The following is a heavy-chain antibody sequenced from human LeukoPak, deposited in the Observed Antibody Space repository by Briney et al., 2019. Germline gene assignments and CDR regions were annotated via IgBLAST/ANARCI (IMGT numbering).Heavy chain of an antibody. V-gene: IGHV3-53*01. J-gene: IGHJ4*02. CDR3: ATGVVWGSSDY. CDR2: IYSGGST. D-gene: IGHD3-16*01. CDR1: GFTVSSNY. Sequence: GGSLRLSCAASGFTVSSNYMSWVRQPPGKGLEWVSVIYSGGSTYYADSVKGRFTISRDNFKNTLYFQMNSLRADDTAVYYCATGVVWGSSDYWGQGTLVIVSS.